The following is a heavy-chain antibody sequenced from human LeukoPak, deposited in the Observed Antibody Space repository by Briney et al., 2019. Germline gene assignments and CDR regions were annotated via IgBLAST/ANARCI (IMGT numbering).Heavy chain of an antibody. Sequence: SVKVSCKASGGTFSIYAISWVRQAPGQGLEWMGRIIPIFGIANYAQKFQGRVTMTEDTSTDTAYMELSSLRSEDTAVYYCATDSIGSGWYYNKLDYWGQGTLVTVSS. D-gene: IGHD6-19*01. CDR3: ATDSIGSGWYYNKLDY. CDR2: IIPIFGIA. V-gene: IGHV1-69*04. CDR1: GGTFSIYA. J-gene: IGHJ4*02.